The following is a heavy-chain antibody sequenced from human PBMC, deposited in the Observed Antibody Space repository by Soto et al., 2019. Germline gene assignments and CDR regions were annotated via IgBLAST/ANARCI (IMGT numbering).Heavy chain of an antibody. V-gene: IGHV1-18*01. Sequence: QIQLVQSGAEVKKPGASVKVSCKASGYTFSSYHITWVRQAPGQGLEWMGCISAYNGNTNYAQNLQGRVTMTTDPSTSTAYMELRSLRSDDEAVYYCARDLPPVDYWGQGTLVTVSS. CDR2: ISAYNGNT. CDR1: GYTFSSYH. CDR3: ARDLPPVDY. J-gene: IGHJ4*02.